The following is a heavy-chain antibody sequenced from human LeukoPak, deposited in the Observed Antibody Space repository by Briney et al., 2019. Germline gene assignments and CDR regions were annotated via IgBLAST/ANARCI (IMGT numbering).Heavy chain of an antibody. J-gene: IGHJ5*01. Sequence: PGGSLRLSCAASRFTFSTYWMHWVRHVPGKGLAWLSRIDRDGLREDYADSVRGRFTISRHNAKSTTYLQMNSLRAEDTAVYYCGTSRWSGVVDSWGQGTLVTVSS. V-gene: IGHV3-74*01. CDR1: RFTFSTYW. D-gene: IGHD3-3*01. CDR3: GTSRWSGVVDS. CDR2: IDRDGLRE.